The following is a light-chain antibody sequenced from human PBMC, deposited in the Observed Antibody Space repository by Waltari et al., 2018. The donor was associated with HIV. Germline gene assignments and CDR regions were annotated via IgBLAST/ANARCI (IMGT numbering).Light chain of an antibody. Sequence: EIVLTQSPGTLSLSPGERATLSCRTSQSVSSSYLAWYQQKPGQAPWLIYGASNRATGIPDRFSGSGSGTDFTLTISRLEPEDFAVYYCQQYSSSPWTFGQGTKVEIK. CDR1: QSVSSSY. J-gene: IGKJ1*01. CDR2: GAS. V-gene: IGKV3-20*01. CDR3: QQYSSSPWT.